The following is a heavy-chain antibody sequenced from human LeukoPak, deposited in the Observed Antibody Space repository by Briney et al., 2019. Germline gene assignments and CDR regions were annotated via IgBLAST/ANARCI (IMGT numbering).Heavy chain of an antibody. CDR2: IYYSGST. CDR3: AREASGPHDAFDI. D-gene: IGHD5-12*01. V-gene: IGHV4-59*01. Sequence: SETLSLTCTVSGDSISTYYWSWIRQTPGKGLEWIGYIYYSGSTNYNPSLKSRVTISVGTSKNQFSLKLTSVTAADTAVYYCAREASGPHDAFDIWGQGTMVTVSS. CDR1: GDSISTYY. J-gene: IGHJ3*02.